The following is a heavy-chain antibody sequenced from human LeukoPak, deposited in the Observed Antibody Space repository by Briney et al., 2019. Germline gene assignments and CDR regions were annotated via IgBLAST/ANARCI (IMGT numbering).Heavy chain of an antibody. J-gene: IGHJ4*02. V-gene: IGHV4-39*01. Sequence: SETLSLTCTVSGGSISSSSYYWGWIRQPPGKGLEWIGSIYYSGSTYYNPSLKSRFTISVDTSKNQFSLKLSSVTAADTAVYYCARGGRQQLVRTQRGFDYWGQGTLVTVSS. CDR2: IYYSGST. CDR1: GGSISSSSYY. CDR3: ARGGRQQLVRTQRGFDY. D-gene: IGHD6-6*01.